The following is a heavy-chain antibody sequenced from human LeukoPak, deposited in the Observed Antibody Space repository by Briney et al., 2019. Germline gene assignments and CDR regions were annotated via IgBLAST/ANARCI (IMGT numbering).Heavy chain of an antibody. CDR1: GYTFTGYY. CDR3: ARVSTGITGTTRSNYFDY. Sequence: ASVKVSCKASGYTFTGYYMHWVRQAPGQGLEWMGWINPDSGGTNYAQKFQGRVTMTRDTSISTAYMELSRLRSDDTAVYYCARVSTGITGTTRSNYFDYWGQGTLVTVSS. J-gene: IGHJ4*02. CDR2: INPDSGGT. V-gene: IGHV1-2*02. D-gene: IGHD1-20*01.